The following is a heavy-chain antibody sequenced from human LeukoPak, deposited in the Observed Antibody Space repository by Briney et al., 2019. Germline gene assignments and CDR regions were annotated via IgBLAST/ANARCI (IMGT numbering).Heavy chain of an antibody. CDR2: ISGSGGST. J-gene: IGHJ4*02. CDR3: AKSFSFPYYFDY. Sequence: GGSLRLSCAASGFTFSSYDMHWVRQATGKGLEWVSAISGSGGSTYYADSVKGRFTISRDNSKNTLYLQMNSLRAEDTAVYYCAKSFSFPYYFDYWGQGTLVTVSS. V-gene: IGHV3-23*01. CDR1: GFTFSSYD. D-gene: IGHD1-26*01.